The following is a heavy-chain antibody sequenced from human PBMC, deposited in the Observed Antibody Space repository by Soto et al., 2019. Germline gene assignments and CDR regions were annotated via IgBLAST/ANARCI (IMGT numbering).Heavy chain of an antibody. CDR1: GYTFTSYY. CDR3: ARVRQYYYGSGSYCLDY. CDR2: INPSGGST. J-gene: IGHJ4*02. V-gene: IGHV1-46*01. Sequence: GASVKVSCKASGYTFTSYYMHWVRQAPGQGLEWMGIINPSGGSTSYAQKFQGRVTMTRDTSISTAYMELSRLRSDDTAVYYCARVRQYYYGSGSYCLDYWGQGTLVTAPQ. D-gene: IGHD3-10*01.